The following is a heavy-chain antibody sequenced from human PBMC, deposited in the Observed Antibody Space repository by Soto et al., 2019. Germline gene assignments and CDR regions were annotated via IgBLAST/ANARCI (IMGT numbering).Heavy chain of an antibody. J-gene: IGHJ6*02. V-gene: IGHV3-74*01. CDR1: GFTFSSYW. Sequence: GGSLRLSCAASGFTFSSYWMHWVRQAPGKGLVWVSRINSDGSSTSYADSVKGRFTISRDNAKNTLYLQMNSLRAEDTAVYYCARTNSGITIFGVAPEGMDVWGQGTTVTVS. D-gene: IGHD3-3*01. CDR2: INSDGSST. CDR3: ARTNSGITIFGVAPEGMDV.